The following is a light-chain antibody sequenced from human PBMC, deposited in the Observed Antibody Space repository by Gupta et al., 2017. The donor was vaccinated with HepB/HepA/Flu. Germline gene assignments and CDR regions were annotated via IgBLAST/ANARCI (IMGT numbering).Light chain of an antibody. V-gene: IGKV1-39*01. J-gene: IGKJ2*03. CDR1: QSISRY. CDR3: HEKDSMAQS. CDR2: AAS. Sequence: DIQMTQSPSSLSASVGDRVTVTCRASQSISRYLNWFQQKPGKAPKLLIYAASSLQSGVPSRFSGSGSGAXFTLTIXRRQPEHFATHYCHEKDSMAQSFGXGTKLE.